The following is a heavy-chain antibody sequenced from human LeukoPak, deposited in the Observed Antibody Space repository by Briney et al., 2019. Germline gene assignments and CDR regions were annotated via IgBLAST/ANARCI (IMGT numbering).Heavy chain of an antibody. V-gene: IGHV3-11*01. J-gene: IGHJ4*02. CDR3: AKDLGSSSIAVAGPGFDY. D-gene: IGHD6-19*01. CDR2: ISSSGSTI. Sequence: GGSLRLSCAASGFTFSDYYMSWIRQAPGKGLEWVSCISSSGSTIYYADSVKGRFTISRDNAKNSLYLQMNSLRAEDTAVYYCAKDLGSSSIAVAGPGFDYWGQGTLVTVSS. CDR1: GFTFSDYY.